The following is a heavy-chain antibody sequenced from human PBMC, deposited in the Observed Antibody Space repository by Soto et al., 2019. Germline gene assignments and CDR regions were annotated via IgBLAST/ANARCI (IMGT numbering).Heavy chain of an antibody. J-gene: IGHJ6*02. CDR3: SSREVGV. V-gene: IGHV3-73*02. D-gene: IGHD1-26*01. CDR1: GFIFSGSA. CDR2: IRNKANSYAT. Sequence: EVQLVESGGGLVQPGGSLKLSCAASGFIFSGSAVHWVRQASGKGLEWVGRIRNKANSYATAYAASVKGRFTISRDDSENTAYLQMNSLKTEDTAVYYCSSREVGVWGQGTTVTVSS.